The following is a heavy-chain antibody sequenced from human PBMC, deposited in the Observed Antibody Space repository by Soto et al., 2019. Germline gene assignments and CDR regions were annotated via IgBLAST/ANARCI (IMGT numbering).Heavy chain of an antibody. CDR1: VGSISISTHY. Sequence: AEALSVRCIFGVGSISISTHYSGWIREPPGEGVEWIGTIYYSGSPYYSPSLKSRVTISVDASKNQFSLKLSSVTAADTAVYYCARHCDSRGSYQQRICDFDYWGQGAMVTVSS. V-gene: IGHV4-39*01. CDR2: IYYSGSP. CDR3: ARHCDSRGSYQQRICDFDY. D-gene: IGHD3-22*01. J-gene: IGHJ4*02.